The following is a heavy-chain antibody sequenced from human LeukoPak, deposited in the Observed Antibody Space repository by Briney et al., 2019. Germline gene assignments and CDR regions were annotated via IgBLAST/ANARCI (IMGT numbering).Heavy chain of an antibody. CDR1: GYTFTGYY. J-gene: IGHJ4*02. D-gene: IGHD4-23*01. V-gene: IGHV1-2*02. Sequence: ASVRVSCKASGYTFTGYYMHWVRQAPGQGLEWMGWINPNSGGPNYAQKFQGRVTMTRDTSISTAYMELSRLRSDDTAVYYCARPRYDGNLYYFDYWGQGTLVTVSS. CDR3: ARPRYDGNLYYFDY. CDR2: INPNSGGP.